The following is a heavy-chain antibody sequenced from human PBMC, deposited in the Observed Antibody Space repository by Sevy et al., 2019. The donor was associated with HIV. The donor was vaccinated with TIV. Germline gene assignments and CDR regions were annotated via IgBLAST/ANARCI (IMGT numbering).Heavy chain of an antibody. Sequence: GGSLRLSCAASGFTFNNYWMTWVRQAPGKGLEWVANIKHDGSDKYYMESVKGRFNISRDNTKNSLYLQLNSLRAEDTAVYYCARSWDYWGQMGCWGQGTLVTVSS. CDR3: ARSWDYWGQMGC. J-gene: IGHJ4*02. CDR1: GFTFNNYW. D-gene: IGHD7-27*01. CDR2: IKHDGSDK. V-gene: IGHV3-7*03.